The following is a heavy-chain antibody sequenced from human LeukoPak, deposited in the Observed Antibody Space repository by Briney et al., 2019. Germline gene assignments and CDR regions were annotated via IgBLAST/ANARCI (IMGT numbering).Heavy chain of an antibody. CDR2: IRTKANIYAT. CDR3: SSDYGDYPWHN. J-gene: IGHJ4*02. D-gene: IGHD4-17*01. V-gene: IGHV3-73*01. Sequence: HPGGSLRLSCAASGFIFSGSSIHWVRQASGKGLEWVGRIRTKANIYATANAASVKGRFTISRDDEKNTAYLQMNSLKTEDTAVYYCSSDYGDYPWHNWGQGTLVTVSS. CDR1: GFIFSGSS.